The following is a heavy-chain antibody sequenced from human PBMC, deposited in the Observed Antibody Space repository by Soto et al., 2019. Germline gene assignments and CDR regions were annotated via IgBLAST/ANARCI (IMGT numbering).Heavy chain of an antibody. CDR3: TRVFGSSWYQAFFDY. D-gene: IGHD6-13*01. Sequence: GGSLRLSCAASGFIFSDHYMDWVRQAPGKGPEWVGRSRNKVNSYTTEYAASVKGRFTISRDDSKKSLFLQMNSLKTEDTAVYYCTRVFGSSWYQAFFDYWGHGTLVTVSS. J-gene: IGHJ4*01. CDR2: SRNKVNSYTT. CDR1: GFIFSDHY. V-gene: IGHV3-72*01.